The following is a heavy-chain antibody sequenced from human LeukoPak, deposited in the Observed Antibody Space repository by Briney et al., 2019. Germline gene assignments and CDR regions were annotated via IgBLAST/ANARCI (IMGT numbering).Heavy chain of an antibody. V-gene: IGHV4-34*01. D-gene: IGHD2-15*01. J-gene: IGHJ4*02. Sequence: PSETLSLTCAVYGGSFSGYYWSWIRQPPGKGLEWIGEINHSGSTNYNPSLKSRVTISVDTSKNQFSLKLSSETAADTAVYYCARSHEYCSGGSCYPLTFDYWGQGTLVTVSS. CDR3: ARSHEYCSGGSCYPLTFDY. CDR1: GGSFSGYY. CDR2: INHSGST.